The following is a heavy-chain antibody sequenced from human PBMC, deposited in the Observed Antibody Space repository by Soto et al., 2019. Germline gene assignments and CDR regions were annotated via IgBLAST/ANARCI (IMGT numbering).Heavy chain of an antibody. V-gene: IGHV3-30*18. CDR2: ISYDGSNK. Sequence: GGSLRLSCAASGFTFSSYGMHWVRQAPGKGLEWVAVISYDGSNKYYADSVKGRFTISRDNSKNTLYLQMNSLRAEDTAVYYSTKDGFDYWGQGTLVTVSS. J-gene: IGHJ4*02. CDR1: GFTFSSYG. CDR3: TKDGFDY.